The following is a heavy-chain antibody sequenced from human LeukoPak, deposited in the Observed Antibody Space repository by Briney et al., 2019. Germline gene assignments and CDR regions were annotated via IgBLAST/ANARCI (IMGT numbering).Heavy chain of an antibody. CDR2: IYYSGGT. Sequence: SETLSLTCTVSGGSISSYYWSWIRQPPGKGLEWIGYIYYSGGTNYNPSLKSRVTISVDTSKDQFSLKLSSVTAADTAVYYCARARTTVTTGYNWFDPWGQGTLVTVSS. CDR1: GGSISSYY. D-gene: IGHD4-11*01. V-gene: IGHV4-59*08. J-gene: IGHJ5*02. CDR3: ARARTTVTTGYNWFDP.